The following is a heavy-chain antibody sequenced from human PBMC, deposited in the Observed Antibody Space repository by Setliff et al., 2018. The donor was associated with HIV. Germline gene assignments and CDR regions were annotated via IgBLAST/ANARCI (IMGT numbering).Heavy chain of an antibody. J-gene: IGHJ6*03. V-gene: IGHV4-39*01. CDR2: IYYSGNA. CDR3: ATRNTLRYFEWLNYYYYYMDV. Sequence: PSETLSLTCTVSGGSISSSNYYWGWIRQPPGKGPEWIGSIYYSGNAYYNPSRKSRVTISVDTSENQFSLKLSSVTAADTAVYYCATRNTLRYFEWLNYYYYYMDVWGKGTTVTVSS. D-gene: IGHD3-9*01. CDR1: GGSISSSNYY.